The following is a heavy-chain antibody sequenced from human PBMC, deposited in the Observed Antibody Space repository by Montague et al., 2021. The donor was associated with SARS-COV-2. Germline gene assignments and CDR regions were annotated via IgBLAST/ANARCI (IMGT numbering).Heavy chain of an antibody. CDR1: GGSFSGYY. Sequence: ESLSLICAVYGGSFSGYYWSWIRQPPGKGLEWIGEINHSGSTNYNPSLKSRVTISVDTSKNQFSLKLSSVTAADTAVYYCARVSKQHIVVVIAIVYYYYMDVWGKGTTVTVSS. CDR2: INHSGST. V-gene: IGHV4-34*01. D-gene: IGHD2-21*01. CDR3: ARVSKQHIVVVIAIVYYYYMDV. J-gene: IGHJ6*03.